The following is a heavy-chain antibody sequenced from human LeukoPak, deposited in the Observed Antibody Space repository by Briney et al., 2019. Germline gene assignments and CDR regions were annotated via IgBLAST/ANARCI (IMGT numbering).Heavy chain of an antibody. D-gene: IGHD1-26*01. CDR3: TRDSGTYNWLDP. J-gene: IGHJ5*02. CDR1: GFSFSGSA. Sequence: GGSLRLSCAASGFSFSGSAIHWVRQSSGKGLEWVGHIDKKANFYATASAASVEGRFTISRDDSRNTAYLQMTSLKTEDTALYYCTRDSGTYNWLDPWGQGTLVIVSS. V-gene: IGHV3-73*01. CDR2: IDKKANFYAT.